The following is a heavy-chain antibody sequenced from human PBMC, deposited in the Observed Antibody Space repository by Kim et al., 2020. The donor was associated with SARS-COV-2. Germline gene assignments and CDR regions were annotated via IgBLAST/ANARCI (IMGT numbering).Heavy chain of an antibody. CDR3: ARHWYCSGGSCYSN. J-gene: IGHJ4*02. D-gene: IGHD2-15*01. V-gene: IGHV4-59*08. Sequence: NPSLKSRVTISVDTSKNQFSLKLSSVTSADTAVYYCARHWYCSGGSCYSNWGQGTLVTVSS.